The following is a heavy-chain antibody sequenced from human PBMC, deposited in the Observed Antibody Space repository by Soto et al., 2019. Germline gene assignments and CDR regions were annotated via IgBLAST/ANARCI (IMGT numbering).Heavy chain of an antibody. Sequence: GGSLRLSCAASGFIVSSNYMSWVRQAPGKGLEWVSLIYSGGNTYYADSVKGRFTISRDNSKNTLYLQMNSLRAEDTAVYYCAKDQTDCSSTSCYSWFDPWGQGTLVTVSS. J-gene: IGHJ5*02. CDR2: IYSGGNT. D-gene: IGHD2-2*01. CDR1: GFIVSSNY. V-gene: IGHV3-66*01. CDR3: AKDQTDCSSTSCYSWFDP.